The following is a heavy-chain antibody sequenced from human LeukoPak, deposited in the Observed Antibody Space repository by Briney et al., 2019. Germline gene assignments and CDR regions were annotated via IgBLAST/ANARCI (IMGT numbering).Heavy chain of an antibody. CDR1: GFTVSTNH. Sequence: GGSLRLSCVASGFTVSTNHMSWVRQAPGKGLEWVGRIKSKTDGGTTDYAAPVKGRFTISRDDSKNTLYLQMNSLKTEDTAVYYCTTAGGSYYGDDAFDIWGQGTMVTVSS. CDR2: IKSKTDGGTT. D-gene: IGHD1-26*01. V-gene: IGHV3-15*01. J-gene: IGHJ3*02. CDR3: TTAGGSYYGDDAFDI.